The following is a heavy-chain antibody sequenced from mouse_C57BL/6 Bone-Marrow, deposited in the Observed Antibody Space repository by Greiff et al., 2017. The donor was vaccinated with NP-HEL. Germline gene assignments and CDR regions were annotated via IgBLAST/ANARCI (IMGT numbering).Heavy chain of an antibody. V-gene: IGHV1-81*01. CDR3: ARGAITTVVAGGYFDV. CDR1: GYTFTSYG. Sequence: QVQLQQSGAELARPGASVKLSCKASGYTFTSYGISWVKQRTGQGLEWIGEIYPRSGNTYYNEKFKGKATLTADKSSSTAYMELRSLTSEDSAVYFCARGAITTVVAGGYFDVWGTGTTVTVSS. J-gene: IGHJ1*03. D-gene: IGHD1-1*01. CDR2: IYPRSGNT.